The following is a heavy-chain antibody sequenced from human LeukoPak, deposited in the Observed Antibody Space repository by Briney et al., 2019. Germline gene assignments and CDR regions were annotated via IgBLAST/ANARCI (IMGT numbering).Heavy chain of an antibody. Sequence: GRSLRLSCAASGFTFSAYGMHWVRQAPGKGLEWVAVIWYEGSDKFYADSVKGRFTISRDNSKNTVSLQMNSLRAEDTAVYYCASDGRRYGAGAGPFDYWGQGTLVTVSS. D-gene: IGHD3-16*01. CDR1: GFTFSAYG. CDR3: ASDGRRYGAGAGPFDY. CDR2: IWYEGSDK. V-gene: IGHV3-33*01. J-gene: IGHJ4*02.